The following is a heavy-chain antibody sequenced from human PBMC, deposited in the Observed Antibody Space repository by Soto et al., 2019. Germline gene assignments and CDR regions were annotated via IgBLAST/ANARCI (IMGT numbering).Heavy chain of an antibody. V-gene: IGHV4-4*02. CDR2: IYHSGST. CDR3: ARVRALKVKEYQGVAPTSWFDP. CDR1: SGSIGSSNW. J-gene: IGHJ5*02. D-gene: IGHD2-15*01. Sequence: SETLSLTCAVSSGSIGSSNWWSGVRRPPGKGLEWIGEIYHSGSTNYNPSLKSRVTISVDKSKNQFSLKLSSVTAADTAVYYCARVRALKVKEYQGVAPTSWFDPWGQGTRVTVAS.